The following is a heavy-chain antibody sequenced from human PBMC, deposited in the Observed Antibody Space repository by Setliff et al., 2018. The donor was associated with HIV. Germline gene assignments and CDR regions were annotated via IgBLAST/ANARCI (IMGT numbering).Heavy chain of an antibody. CDR2: ISFRGST. CDR1: GDSVSSPNYN. D-gene: IGHD6-13*01. V-gene: IGHV4-39*01. J-gene: IGHJ6*02. CDR3: TGPAMASAGPLEYYYYSGMDV. Sequence: KPSETLSLTCAVSGDSVSSPNYNWGWIRQPPGKGLEWIGTISFRGSTSYNPSLKSRVTISLETSKCQFSLNLNSVTAADAAVYYCTGPAMASAGPLEYYYYSGMDVWGQGTTVTVSS.